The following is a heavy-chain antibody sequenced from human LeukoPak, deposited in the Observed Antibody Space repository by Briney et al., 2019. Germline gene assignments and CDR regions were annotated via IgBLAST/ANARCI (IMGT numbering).Heavy chain of an antibody. Sequence: GGSLRLSCAASGFTFSSYAMSWVRQAPGKGLEWVSAISGSGGGTYYADSVKGRFTISRDNSKSTLYLQMNSLRAEDTAVYYCANVGTYVNWFDPWGQGTLVTVSS. CDR1: GFTFSSYA. CDR2: ISGSGGGT. CDR3: ANVGTYVNWFDP. V-gene: IGHV3-23*01. J-gene: IGHJ5*02. D-gene: IGHD3-16*01.